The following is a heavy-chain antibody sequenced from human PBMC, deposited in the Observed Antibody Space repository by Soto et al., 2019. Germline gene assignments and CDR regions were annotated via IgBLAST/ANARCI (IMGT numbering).Heavy chain of an antibody. J-gene: IGHJ4*02. V-gene: IGHV4-39*01. CDR3: ARHGVDFWSGTPSPSDY. Sequence: QLQLQESGPGLVKPSETLSLTCTVSGGSISSSSYYWGWIRQPPGKGLEWIGSIYYSGSTYFNPSLKSRVTISVDTSKNQFSLKLSSVTAADTAVYYCARHGVDFWSGTPSPSDYWGQGTLVTVSS. D-gene: IGHD3-3*01. CDR2: IYYSGST. CDR1: GGSISSSSYY.